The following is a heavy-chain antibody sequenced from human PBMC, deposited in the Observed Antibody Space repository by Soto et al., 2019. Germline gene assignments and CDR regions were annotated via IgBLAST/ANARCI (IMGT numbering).Heavy chain of an antibody. D-gene: IGHD2-15*01. CDR3: ARGSETPVDY. Sequence: PSETLSLTCAVSGYSISSAYYWGWIRQPPGKGLEWIGTISPSGSTHYKPSLRSRVTISMDTSKNQFSLRLTSVTAADTAVYYCARGSETPVDYWGQGTLVTVSS. J-gene: IGHJ4*02. CDR1: GYSISSAYY. CDR2: ISPSGST. V-gene: IGHV4-38-2*01.